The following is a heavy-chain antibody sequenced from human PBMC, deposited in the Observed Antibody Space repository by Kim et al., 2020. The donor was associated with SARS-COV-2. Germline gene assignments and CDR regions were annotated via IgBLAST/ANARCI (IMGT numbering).Heavy chain of an antibody. CDR2: INHSGST. D-gene: IGHD3-10*01. Sequence: SETLSLTCAVYGGSFSGYYWSWIRQPPGKGLEWIGEINHSGSTNYNPSLKSRVTISVDTSKNQFSLKLSSVTAADTAVYYCARVGGSGSYYNLQLDYWG. V-gene: IGHV4-34*01. J-gene: IGHJ4*01. CDR1: GGSFSGYY. CDR3: ARVGGSGSYYNLQLDY.